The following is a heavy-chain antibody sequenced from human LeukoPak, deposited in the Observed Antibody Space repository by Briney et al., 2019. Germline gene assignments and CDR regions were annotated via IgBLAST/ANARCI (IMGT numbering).Heavy chain of an antibody. CDR3: ARDEVLGYCSSTSCHDAFDI. V-gene: IGHV4-4*02. D-gene: IGHD2-2*01. J-gene: IGHJ3*02. CDR2: IYHSGST. Sequence: PSETLSLTCAVSGGSISSSNWWSWVRQPPGKGLEWIGEIYHSGSTNYNPSLKSRVTISVDKSKNQFSLKLSSVTAADTAVYYCARDEVLGYCSSTSCHDAFDIWGQGTMVTVSS. CDR1: GGSISSSNW.